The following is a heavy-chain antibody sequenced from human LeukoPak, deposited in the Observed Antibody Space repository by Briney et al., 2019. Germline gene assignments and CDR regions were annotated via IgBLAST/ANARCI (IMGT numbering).Heavy chain of an antibody. CDR3: ARASWGSGSYFASYYYYMDV. D-gene: IGHD3-10*01. J-gene: IGHJ6*03. CDR1: GGSMSSYY. CDR2: IYYSGST. V-gene: IGHV4-59*12. Sequence: SETLSLTCTVSGGSMSSYYWNWIRQPPGKGLEWIGYIYYSGSTNYNPSLKSRVTMSVDTSKNQFSLKLSSVTAADTAVYYCARASWGSGSYFASYYYYMDVWGKGTTVTISS.